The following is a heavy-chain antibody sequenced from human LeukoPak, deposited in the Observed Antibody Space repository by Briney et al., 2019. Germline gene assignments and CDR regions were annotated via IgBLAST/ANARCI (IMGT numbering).Heavy chain of an antibody. CDR3: ARAVAGTHWFDP. J-gene: IGHJ5*02. CDR1: GFTFSSYD. Sequence: GGSLRLSCAASGFTFSSYDMHWVRQPPGKGLEWVSGIDIPGNTYYPDSVKGRFTMSRESAKTSLYLQMNSLRAGDTAVYYCARAVAGTHWFDPWGQGTLVTVSS. D-gene: IGHD6-19*01. V-gene: IGHV3-13*01. CDR2: IDIPGNT.